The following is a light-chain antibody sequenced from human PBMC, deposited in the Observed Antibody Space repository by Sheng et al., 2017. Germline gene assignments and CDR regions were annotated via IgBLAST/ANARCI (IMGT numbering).Light chain of an antibody. CDR3: QQSYSSPRS. Sequence: DIQMTQSPSSLSASVGDRVTITCRASQSISRSLNWYQQKPGKAPNLLIYSASSLQSGVPSRFSGSGSGTDFTLTISSLQPEDFASYYCQQSYSSPRSFGRGDRSWRSN. V-gene: IGKV1-39*01. J-gene: IGKJ2*03. CDR1: QSISRS. CDR2: SAS.